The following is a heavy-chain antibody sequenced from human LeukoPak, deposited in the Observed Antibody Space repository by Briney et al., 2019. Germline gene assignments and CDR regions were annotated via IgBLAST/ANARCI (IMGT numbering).Heavy chain of an antibody. Sequence: SQTLSLTCTVSGGSISSGGYYWSWIRQHPGKGLEWIGFIYYSGSTYYNPSLKSRVTISVDTSKNQFSLKLSSVTAADTAVYYCARERDYYDSSGYSKIDAFDIWGQGTMVTVSS. J-gene: IGHJ3*02. CDR1: GGSISSGGYY. CDR2: IYYSGST. CDR3: ARERDYYDSSGYSKIDAFDI. V-gene: IGHV4-31*03. D-gene: IGHD3-22*01.